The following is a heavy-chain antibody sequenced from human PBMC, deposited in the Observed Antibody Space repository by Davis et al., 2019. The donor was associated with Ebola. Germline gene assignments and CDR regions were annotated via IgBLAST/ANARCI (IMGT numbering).Heavy chain of an antibody. CDR3: ALSGIAAAGKRNFDY. J-gene: IGHJ4*02. CDR2: IRSKANSYAT. CDR1: GFTFSGSA. V-gene: IGHV3-73*01. D-gene: IGHD6-13*01. Sequence: GESLKTSCAASGFTFSGSAMHWVRQASGKGLEWVGRIRSKANSYATAYAASVKGRFTIPRDDSKNTAYLQMNSLKTEDTAVYDCALSGIAAAGKRNFDYWGQGTLVTVSS.